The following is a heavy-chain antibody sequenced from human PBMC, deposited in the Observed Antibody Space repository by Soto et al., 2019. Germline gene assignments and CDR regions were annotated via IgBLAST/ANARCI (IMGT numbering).Heavy chain of an antibody. CDR3: ARDDVLCDGGRCSGVPLDV. Sequence: GGSLRLSCAASGFTVSSKYMSWVRQAPGKGLEWVSLIQSGGPTYYADSVKGRFTISRDTSENTVHLQMDSLRAEDTAVYYCARDDVLCDGGRCSGVPLDVWGKGTMVTVSS. V-gene: IGHV3-66*01. CDR2: IQSGGPT. J-gene: IGHJ6*04. CDR1: GFTVSSKY. D-gene: IGHD2-15*01.